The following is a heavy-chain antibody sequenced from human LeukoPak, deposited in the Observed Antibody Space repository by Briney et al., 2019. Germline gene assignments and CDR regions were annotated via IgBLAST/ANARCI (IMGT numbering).Heavy chain of an antibody. J-gene: IGHJ4*02. CDR3: ARDDSGYDSAFDY. CDR1: GFTFSSYS. V-gene: IGHV3-48*04. CDR2: ISSSSSTI. D-gene: IGHD5-12*01. Sequence: PGGSLRLSCAASGFTFSSYSMNWVRQAPGKGLEWVSYISSSSSTIYYADSVKGRFTISRDNAKNSLYLQMNSLRAEDTAVYYCARDDSGYDSAFDYWGQGTLVTVSS.